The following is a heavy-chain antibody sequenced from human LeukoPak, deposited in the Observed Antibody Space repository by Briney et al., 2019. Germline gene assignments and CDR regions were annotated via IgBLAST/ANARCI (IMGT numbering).Heavy chain of an antibody. CDR1: GFTLSIYA. Sequence: GGSLRLSCAASGFTLSIYAMTWVRQAPGKGLEWVVVISHDGSNNNYADSVKGRFTISRDNSKNTLYLQMNSLRPEDTAVYYCAKVRVGTAHFDYWGQGTLVTVSS. CDR2: ISHDGSNN. J-gene: IGHJ4*02. CDR3: AKVRVGTAHFDY. D-gene: IGHD2-15*01. V-gene: IGHV3-30*18.